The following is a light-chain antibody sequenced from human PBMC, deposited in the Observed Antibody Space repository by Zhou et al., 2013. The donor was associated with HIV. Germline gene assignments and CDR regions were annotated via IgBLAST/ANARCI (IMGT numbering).Light chain of an antibody. V-gene: IGKV1-27*01. Sequence: DFQMTQSPSSLSASVGDRVTITCRASQGISNSLAWYQQKPGRSPKLLIYAASTLQSGVPSRFSGSGFGTDFSLTISGLQPEDVATYFCQRYNSAPLISFGQGTRLEIK. CDR2: AAS. J-gene: IGKJ5*01. CDR1: QGISNS. CDR3: QRYNSAPLIS.